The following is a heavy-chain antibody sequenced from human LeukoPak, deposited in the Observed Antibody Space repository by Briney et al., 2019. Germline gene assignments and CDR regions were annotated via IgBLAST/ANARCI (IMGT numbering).Heavy chain of an antibody. J-gene: IGHJ2*01. D-gene: IGHD3-16*01. CDR1: GFTFSSFG. CDR3: APLLGSHTFSWYFDL. CDR2: ISGTGSGT. Sequence: GGSLRLSCAASGFTFSSFGMTWVRQAPGKGLEWVSSISGTGSGTYYADSVKGRFTISRDNSKNTLYLQMNSLRAEDTAVYYCAPLLGSHTFSWYFDLWGRGTLVTVSS. V-gene: IGHV3-23*01.